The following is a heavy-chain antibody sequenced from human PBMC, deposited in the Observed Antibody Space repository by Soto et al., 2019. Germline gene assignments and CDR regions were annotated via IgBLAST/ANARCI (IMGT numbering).Heavy chain of an antibody. CDR3: ARLIGDSWLDS. Sequence: SETLSLTCTVSGGSISSGYYYWSWIRQPPGKGLEWIGYIYYSGSTYYNPSLKSRITINADTSNNQLSLQLNSVTPDDTAVYYCARLIGDSWLDSWGQGTLVTSPQ. D-gene: IGHD2-8*01. CDR1: GGSISSGYYY. V-gene: IGHV4-30-4*01. J-gene: IGHJ5*01. CDR2: IYYSGST.